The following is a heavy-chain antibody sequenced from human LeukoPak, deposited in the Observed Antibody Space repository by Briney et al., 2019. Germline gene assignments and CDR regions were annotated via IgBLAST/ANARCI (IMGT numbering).Heavy chain of an antibody. CDR3: AKSHGYSYGFDY. D-gene: IGHD5-18*01. V-gene: IGHV3-30*04. Sequence: GGSLRLSCAASGFTFSSYAMHWVRQAPGKGLEWVAVISYGGSNKYYADSVKGRFTISRDNSKNTLYLQMNSLRAEDTAVYYCAKSHGYSYGFDYWGQGTLVTVSS. J-gene: IGHJ4*02. CDR2: ISYGGSNK. CDR1: GFTFSSYA.